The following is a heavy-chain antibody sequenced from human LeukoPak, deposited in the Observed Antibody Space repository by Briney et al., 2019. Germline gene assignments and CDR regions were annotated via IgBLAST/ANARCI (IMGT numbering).Heavy chain of an antibody. J-gene: IGHJ4*02. D-gene: IGHD6-6*01. CDR3: ARGDGSSSGLYFDS. V-gene: IGHV3-21*01. Sequence: PGGSLRLSCAASAFSFRTYSMSWVRQAPGKGLEWVSSISYTSSFKYYADSVKGRFTISRDNAIYSLYLQMNSLRAEDTAVYYCARGDGSSSGLYFDSWGQGTLVTVSS. CDR1: AFSFRTYS. CDR2: ISYTSSFK.